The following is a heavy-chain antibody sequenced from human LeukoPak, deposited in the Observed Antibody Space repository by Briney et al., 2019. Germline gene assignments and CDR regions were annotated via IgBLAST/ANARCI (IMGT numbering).Heavy chain of an antibody. CDR2: IYYSGST. CDR1: GGSISSHY. CDR3: ARANYDILTGSHDAFDI. J-gene: IGHJ3*02. Sequence: SETLSLTCTVSGGSISSHYWSWIRQPPGKGLEWIGYIYYSGSTNYNPSLKSRVTISVDTSKNQFSLKLSSVTAADTAVYYCARANYDILTGSHDAFDIWGQGIMVTVSS. D-gene: IGHD3-9*01. V-gene: IGHV4-59*11.